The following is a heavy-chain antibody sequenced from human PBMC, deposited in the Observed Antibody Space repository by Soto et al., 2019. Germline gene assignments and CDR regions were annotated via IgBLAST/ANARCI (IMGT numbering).Heavy chain of an antibody. CDR3: ARGPSGPPGNCFHP. CDR2: INSDESTT. J-gene: IGHJ5*02. CDR1: GFTFSSYW. Sequence: GGSLRLSCAASGFTFSSYWMHWVRQAPGKGLVWVSRINSDESTTNYADSVKGRFTISRDNAKNTLYLQMNSLRAEDTAVYYCARGPSGPPGNCFHPWGQATLVTVSS. V-gene: IGHV3-74*01.